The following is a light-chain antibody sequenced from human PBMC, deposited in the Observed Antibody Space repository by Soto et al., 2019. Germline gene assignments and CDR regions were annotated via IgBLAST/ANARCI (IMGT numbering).Light chain of an antibody. Sequence: QSALTQPASVSGSPRQSITISCTGTSSDVGGYNFVSWYQQHPGKAPKLLIFAVNNRPSGVSNRFSGSKSGNTASLTIAGLQAEDEADYYCSSWTSSTTQVLGGGTRVTVL. J-gene: IGLJ2*01. CDR3: SSWTSSTTQV. V-gene: IGLV2-14*01. CDR2: AVN. CDR1: SSDVGGYNF.